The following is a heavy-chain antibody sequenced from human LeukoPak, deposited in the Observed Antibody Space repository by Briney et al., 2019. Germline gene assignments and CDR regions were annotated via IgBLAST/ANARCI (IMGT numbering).Heavy chain of an antibody. CDR1: GYTLTELS. D-gene: IGHD4-17*01. CDR3: GKGGIYGDSGDY. J-gene: IGHJ4*02. V-gene: IGHV1-24*01. Sequence: GASVKVSCKVSGYTLTELSMHWVRQAPGKGREWMGGFDPEDGETIYAQKFQGRVTMTEDTSTDTAYMELSSLRSEDTAVYYCGKGGIYGDSGDYWGQGTPVSVSS. CDR2: FDPEDGET.